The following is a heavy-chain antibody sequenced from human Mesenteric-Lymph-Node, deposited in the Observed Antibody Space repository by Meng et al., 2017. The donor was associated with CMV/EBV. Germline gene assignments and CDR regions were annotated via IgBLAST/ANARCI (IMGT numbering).Heavy chain of an antibody. CDR1: GFTFSSYS. V-gene: IGHV3-21*01. CDR2: ISSSSSYI. D-gene: IGHD2-2*01. J-gene: IGHJ4*02. CDR3: ARDLGGDCSSTSCSDY. Sequence: GESLKISCAASGFTFSSYSMNWVRQAPGKGLEWVSSISSSSSYIYYADSVKGRITISRDNAKNSLYLQMNSLRAEDTAVYYCARDLGGDCSSTSCSDYWGQGTLVTVSS.